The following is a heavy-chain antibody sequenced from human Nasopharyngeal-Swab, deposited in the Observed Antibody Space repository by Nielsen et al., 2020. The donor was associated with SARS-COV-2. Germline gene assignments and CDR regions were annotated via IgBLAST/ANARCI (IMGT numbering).Heavy chain of an antibody. CDR1: GYTFTSYA. J-gene: IGHJ4*02. Sequence: ASVKVSCKASGYTFTSYAMHWVRQAPGQRLEWMGWINAGNGNTKYSQKFQGIVTITRDTSASTAYMELSSLRSEDTAVYYCARDYLSRTNYGSDYWGQGTLVTVSS. CDR3: ARDYLSRTNYGSDY. V-gene: IGHV1-3*01. CDR2: INAGNGNT. D-gene: IGHD3-10*01.